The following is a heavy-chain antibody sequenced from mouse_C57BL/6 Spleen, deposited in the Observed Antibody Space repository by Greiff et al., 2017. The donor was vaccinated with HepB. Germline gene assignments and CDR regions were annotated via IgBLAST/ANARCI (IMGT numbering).Heavy chain of an antibody. CDR3: AMFYDYGSSYVGYFDV. J-gene: IGHJ1*03. CDR2: ISDGGSYT. CDR1: GFTFSSYA. V-gene: IGHV5-4*01. Sequence: EVQLVESGGGLVKPGGSLKLSCSASGFTFSSYAMSWVRPTPEKRLEWVATISDGGSYTYYPDNVKGRFTISRDNAKNNLYLQMSHLKSEDTAMYYWAMFYDYGSSYVGYFDVWGTGTTVTVSS. D-gene: IGHD1-1*01.